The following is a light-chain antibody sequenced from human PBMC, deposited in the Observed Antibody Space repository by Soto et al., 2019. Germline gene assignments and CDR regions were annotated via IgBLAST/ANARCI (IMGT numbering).Light chain of an antibody. CDR3: CPYAGSSPFVV. CDR1: SSDVGSYNL. Sequence: QSALTQPASVSGSPGQSITISCTGTSSDVGSYNLVSWYQQHPGKAPKLMIYEGSKRPSGVSNRFSGSKSGNTASLTISWLQAEVEADYYCCPYAGSSPFVVFGGGTKLTVL. CDR2: EGS. J-gene: IGLJ2*01. V-gene: IGLV2-23*01.